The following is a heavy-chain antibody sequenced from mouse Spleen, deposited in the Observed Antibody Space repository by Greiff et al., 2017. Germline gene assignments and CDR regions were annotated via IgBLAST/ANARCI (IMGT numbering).Heavy chain of an antibody. J-gene: IGHJ3*01. CDR3: ASEDYGNYAWFAY. V-gene: IGHV2-6*01. CDR1: GFSLTSYG. D-gene: IGHD2-1*01. CDR2: IWGGGST. Sequence: VQLVESGPGLVAPSQSLSITCTVSGFSLTSYGVDWVRQSPGKGLEWLGVIWGGGSTNYNSALKSRLSISKDNSKSQVFLKMNSLQTDDTAMYYCASEDYGNYAWFAYWGQGTLVTVSA.